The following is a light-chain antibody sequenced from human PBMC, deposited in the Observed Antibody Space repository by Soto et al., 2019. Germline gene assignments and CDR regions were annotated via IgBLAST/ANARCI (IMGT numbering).Light chain of an antibody. CDR2: KAS. CDR3: QQYNSSPWT. J-gene: IGKJ1*01. Sequence: DIQMTQSPSTLSASVGDRVTITCRASQSISSWLAWYQQKPGKAPKLLIYKASSLESGVPSRFSGSASGTEFTLTISSLQPHDFATYYCQQYNSSPWTFGQGTKVEIK. CDR1: QSISSW. V-gene: IGKV1-5*03.